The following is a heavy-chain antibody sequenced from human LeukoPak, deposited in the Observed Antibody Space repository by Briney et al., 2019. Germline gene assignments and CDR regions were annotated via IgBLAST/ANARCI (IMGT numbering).Heavy chain of an antibody. CDR1: GFTVSSNS. D-gene: IGHD4/OR15-4a*01. CDR2: IYSDNT. J-gene: IGHJ4*02. CDR3: ARRAGAYSHPYDY. Sequence: GGSLGLSCTVSGFTVSSNSMSWVRQAPGKGLEWVSFIYSDNTHYSDSVKGRFTISRDNSKNTLYLQMNSLRAEDAAVYYCARRAGAYSHPYDYWGQGTLVTVSS. V-gene: IGHV3-53*01.